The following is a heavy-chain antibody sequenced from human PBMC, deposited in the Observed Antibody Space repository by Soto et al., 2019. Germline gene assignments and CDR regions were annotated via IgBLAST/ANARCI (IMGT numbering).Heavy chain of an antibody. D-gene: IGHD2-8*02. CDR1: GAPFGSGGW. J-gene: IGHJ5*02. Sequence: QVHLQESGPGLVKPPETLSLPSAAPGAPFGSGGWWGWVRQPPGKGLEGIAEIFHDGNTNYSPSLKSRVTISVDKSQNQFSLNVYSVTAADTAVYYCARHEGWTGPDQWGQGTLVTVSS. V-gene: IGHV4-4*03. CDR3: ARHEGWTGPDQ. CDR2: IFHDGNT.